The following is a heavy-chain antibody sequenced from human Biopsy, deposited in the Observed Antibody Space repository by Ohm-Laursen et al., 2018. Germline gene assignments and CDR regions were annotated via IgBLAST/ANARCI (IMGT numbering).Heavy chain of an antibody. CDR1: SGSISSYY. CDR3: ATTTMDTSGWFGNYFDS. D-gene: IGHD6-19*01. J-gene: IGHJ4*02. CDR2: IDYRGST. V-gene: IGHV4-59*08. Sequence: SQTLSLTCTVSSGSISSYYWSWIRQPPGKGLEWIGYIDYRGSTKYNPSLRSRVTVSIDTSRNQFSLKLSSVTAADTAVYYCATTTMDTSGWFGNYFDSWGQGTLVTVSA.